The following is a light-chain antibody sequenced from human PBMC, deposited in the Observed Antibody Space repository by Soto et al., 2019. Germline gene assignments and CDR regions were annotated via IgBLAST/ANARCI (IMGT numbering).Light chain of an antibody. CDR1: QSISTW. CDR3: QQYNTYWT. V-gene: IGKV1-5*01. CDR2: DVS. J-gene: IGKJ1*01. Sequence: VQMTQSPSSLSAGVGYRVTITWRASQSISTWLAWYQQKPGKAPKLLIYDVSNLEGGVPSRFSGTGYGTEFTLAISSLQPDDFTTYFCQQYNTYWTFGQVTKV.